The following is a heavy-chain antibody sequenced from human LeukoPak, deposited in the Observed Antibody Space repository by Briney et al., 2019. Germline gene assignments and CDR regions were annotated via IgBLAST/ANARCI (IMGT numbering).Heavy chain of an antibody. D-gene: IGHD1-26*01. V-gene: IGHV3-23*01. J-gene: IGHJ4*02. CDR1: GFTFSSYA. CDR3: AKDPQRGSPYYFDY. CDR2: ISGSGGST. Sequence: GGSLRLSCAAYGFTFSSYAMSWVRQAPGKGLEWVSSISGSGGSTFYVDSVKGRFTISRDNTKNTLYLQMNSLRAEDTALYYCAKDPQRGSPYYFDYWGQGTLVTVSS.